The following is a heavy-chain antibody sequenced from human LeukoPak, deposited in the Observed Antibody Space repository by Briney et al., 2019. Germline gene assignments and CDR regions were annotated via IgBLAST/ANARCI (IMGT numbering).Heavy chain of an antibody. D-gene: IGHD2-2*01. Sequence: GGSLRLSCGVSGFTFSSYDMSWVRQAPGKGLEWVSSISGSGGSTYYADSVKGRFTISRDNSKNTLYLQMNGLRAEDTAVYYCAKGLYRSSTSCYEPVYWGQGTLVTVSS. CDR3: AKGLYRSSTSCYEPVY. V-gene: IGHV3-23*01. CDR2: ISGSGGST. J-gene: IGHJ4*02. CDR1: GFTFSSYD.